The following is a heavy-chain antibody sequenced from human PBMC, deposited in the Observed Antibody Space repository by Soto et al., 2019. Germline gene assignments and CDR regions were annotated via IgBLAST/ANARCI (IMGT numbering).Heavy chain of an antibody. V-gene: IGHV4-31*03. J-gene: IGHJ4*02. Sequence: QVQLQESGPGLVKASQTLSLICSVSGESISSGGYYWSWIRHHPGKGLEWIGYIYDSESAYYNPSLQSRVTMSMDTSKNHFAMKLSSVTAADTAVYYCARASSSSSAADYWGQGTLITVSS. CDR2: IYDSESA. D-gene: IGHD6-6*01. CDR3: ARASSSSSAADY. CDR1: GESISSGGYY.